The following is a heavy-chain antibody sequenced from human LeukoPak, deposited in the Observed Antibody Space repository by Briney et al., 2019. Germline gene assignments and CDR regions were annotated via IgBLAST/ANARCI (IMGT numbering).Heavy chain of an antibody. CDR3: ARRGTIAVPVFWFDP. D-gene: IGHD6-19*01. CDR2: IKQDGSEK. CDR1: GFTFSSYG. J-gene: IGHJ5*02. V-gene: IGHV3-7*01. Sequence: GGSLRLSCAASGFTFSSYGMRWVRQAPGKGLEWVANIKQDGSEKYYLDSLEGRFTISRDNAKNSVYLQINRLRAEDTAVYYCARRGTIAVPVFWFDPWGQGTLVIVSS.